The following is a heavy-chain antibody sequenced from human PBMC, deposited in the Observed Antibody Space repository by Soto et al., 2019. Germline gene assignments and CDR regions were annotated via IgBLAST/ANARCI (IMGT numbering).Heavy chain of an antibody. D-gene: IGHD3-22*01. Sequence: GASVKVSCKASGYTFTSYYMHWVRQAPGQGLEWMGIINPSGGSTRYAQKLQGRVTMTRDTSTSTVYMELSSLRSEDTAVYYCARDQGDSSGYYPPAFDIWGQGTMVTVSS. V-gene: IGHV1-46*01. CDR1: GYTFTSYY. CDR2: INPSGGST. J-gene: IGHJ3*02. CDR3: ARDQGDSSGYYPPAFDI.